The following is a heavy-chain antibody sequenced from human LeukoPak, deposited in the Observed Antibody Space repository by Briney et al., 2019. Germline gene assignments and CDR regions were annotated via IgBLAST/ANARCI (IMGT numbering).Heavy chain of an antibody. CDR1: GYSFTSYW. D-gene: IGHD4-17*01. CDR3: ARRWHLYGDYGLGLDY. J-gene: IGHJ4*02. Sequence: GESLKISCKGSGYSFTSYWIGWVRQMPGKGLEWMGIIYPGDSDTRYSPSFQGQVTISADKSISTAYLQWSSLKASDTAMYYCARRWHLYGDYGLGLDYWGQGTLVTVSS. CDR2: IYPGDSDT. V-gene: IGHV5-51*01.